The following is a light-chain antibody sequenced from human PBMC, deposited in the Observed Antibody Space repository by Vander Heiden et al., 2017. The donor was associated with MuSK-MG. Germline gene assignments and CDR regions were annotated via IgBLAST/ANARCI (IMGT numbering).Light chain of an antibody. Sequence: QSALTQPPSASGSPGQSVTISCTGTSSDVGGYNYVSWYQQHPGKAPKLMIYEVSKRPAGVPDRFSGSKSGNTASLTVSGLQAEDDAEYYCSSYAGSNNLVFGGGTKLTVL. CDR1: SSDVGGYNY. CDR3: SSYAGSNNLV. CDR2: EVS. V-gene: IGLV2-8*01. J-gene: IGLJ2*01.